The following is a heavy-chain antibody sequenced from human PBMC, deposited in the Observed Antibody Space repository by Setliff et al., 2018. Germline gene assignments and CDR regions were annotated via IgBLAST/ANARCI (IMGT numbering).Heavy chain of an antibody. CDR3: AKGLHGFGELSGALDF. CDR2: ISGSGDAT. J-gene: IGHJ3*01. CDR1: GFTFSSYW. Sequence: PGGSLRLSCVASGFTFSSYWMSWVRQAPGKGLEWVSAISGSGDATYYADSVKGRFTIARDNSKNTLYLQMNSLRAEDTAIYYCAKGLHGFGELSGALDFWCQGTMVTVSS. V-gene: IGHV3-23*01. D-gene: IGHD1-26*01.